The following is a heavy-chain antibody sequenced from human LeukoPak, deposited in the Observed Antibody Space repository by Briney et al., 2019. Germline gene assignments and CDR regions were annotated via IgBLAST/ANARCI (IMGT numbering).Heavy chain of an antibody. J-gene: IGHJ5*02. CDR1: GFTFSDYY. CDR3: ATDGAGFDT. CDR2: INIGGTNT. Sequence: GGSLRLSCAATGFTFSDYYMSWIRQAPGKGLEWLSYINIGGTNTHYADSVKGRFTISRDNAKKSLYLEMTNLRAEDTAVYYCATDGAGFDTWGQGVLVTVSS. V-gene: IGHV3-11*01.